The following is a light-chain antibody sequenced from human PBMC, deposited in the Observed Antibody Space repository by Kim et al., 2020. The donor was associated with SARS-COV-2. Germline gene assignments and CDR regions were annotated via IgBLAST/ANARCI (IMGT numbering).Light chain of an antibody. Sequence: SISAWLAWYQQKPGGAPKLLVYKASNLQSGVPSRFRGSGSETQFTLTISGLQPEDSATYFCLQHHTDWTFGQGTKVDIK. CDR1: SISAW. V-gene: IGKV1-5*03. CDR3: LQHHTDWT. CDR2: KAS. J-gene: IGKJ1*01.